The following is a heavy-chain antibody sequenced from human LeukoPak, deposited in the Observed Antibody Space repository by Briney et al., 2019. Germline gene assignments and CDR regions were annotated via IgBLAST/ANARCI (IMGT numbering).Heavy chain of an antibody. V-gene: IGHV3-11*01. CDR1: GFTFSHYY. Sequence: GGYLRLSCAASGFTFSHYYMSWIRQAPGKGLEGVSYISSSGSTIYYADSVKGRFTISRDNAKNSLYLQMNSLRAEDTAVYYCARRNDGYDFWSGLIAPRHTYGMDVWGQGTTVTVSS. CDR3: ARRNDGYDFWSGLIAPRHTYGMDV. D-gene: IGHD3-3*01. CDR2: ISSSGSTI. J-gene: IGHJ6*02.